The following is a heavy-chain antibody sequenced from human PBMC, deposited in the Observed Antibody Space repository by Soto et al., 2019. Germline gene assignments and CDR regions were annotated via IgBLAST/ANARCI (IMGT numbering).Heavy chain of an antibody. Sequence: SETLSLTCAVYGGSFSNNYWTWFRQPPGKGLEWIGEISPSVTTKYIPSLKSRGTISVDTSRKQFFLKVTSVSAADTAVYYCAKSMWFGTQPEIWGPGTPVTVSS. CDR1: GGSFSNNY. D-gene: IGHD3-10*01. CDR2: ISPSVTT. CDR3: AKSMWFGTQPEI. V-gene: IGHV4-34*01. J-gene: IGHJ4*02.